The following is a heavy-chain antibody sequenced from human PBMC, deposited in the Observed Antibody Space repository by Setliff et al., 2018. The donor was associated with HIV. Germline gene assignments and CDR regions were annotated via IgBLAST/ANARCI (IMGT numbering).Heavy chain of an antibody. CDR3: ARRYINRFETTGHFDY. J-gene: IGHJ4*02. CDR2: INHSGST. Sequence: SETLSLTCGVFGGSFSGYYWSWIRQSPGKGLEWIGEINHSGSTNYNPSLKSRVTISVDTSKDQFSLNLNSVTAADTAVYYCARRYINRFETTGHFDYWGQGTLVTVSS. D-gene: IGHD1-1*01. CDR1: GGSFSGYY. V-gene: IGHV4-34*01.